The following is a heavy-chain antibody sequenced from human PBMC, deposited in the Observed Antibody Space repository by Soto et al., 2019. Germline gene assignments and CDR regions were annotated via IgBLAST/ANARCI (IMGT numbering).Heavy chain of an antibody. Sequence: GASVKVSCKASGYTFTSYYMHWVRQAPGQGLEWMGIINPSGGSTSYAQKFQGRVTMTRDTSTSTVYMELSSLRSEDTAVYYCARAHSDSSGSGGAFDIWGQGTMATVSS. V-gene: IGHV1-46*01. CDR2: INPSGGST. CDR1: GYTFTSYY. J-gene: IGHJ3*02. D-gene: IGHD3-22*01. CDR3: ARAHSDSSGSGGAFDI.